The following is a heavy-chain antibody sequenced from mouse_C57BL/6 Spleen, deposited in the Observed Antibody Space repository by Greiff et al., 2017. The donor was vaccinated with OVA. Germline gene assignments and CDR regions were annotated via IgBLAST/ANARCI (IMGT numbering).Heavy chain of an antibody. Sequence: VKLMESGAELVKPGASVKISCKASGYAFSSYWMNWVKQRPGKGLEWIGQIYPGDGDTNYNGKFKGKATLTADKSSSTAYMQLSSLTSEDSAVYFCARGDGNYVRGMDYWGQGTSVTVSS. V-gene: IGHV1-80*01. CDR3: ARGDGNYVRGMDY. CDR1: GYAFSSYW. D-gene: IGHD2-1*01. CDR2: IYPGDGDT. J-gene: IGHJ4*01.